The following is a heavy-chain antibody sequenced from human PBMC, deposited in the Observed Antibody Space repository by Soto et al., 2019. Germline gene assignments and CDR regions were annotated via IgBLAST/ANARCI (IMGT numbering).Heavy chain of an antibody. Sequence: PGGSLRLSCAASGFTFSSYAMSWVRQAPGKGLEWVSAISGSGGSTYYADSVKGRFTISRGNSKNTLYLQMNSLRAEDTAVYYCAKDIGMGSSSWSYYYYGMDAWGQGXTVTVSS. CDR2: ISGSGGST. J-gene: IGHJ6*02. CDR3: AKDIGMGSSSWSYYYYGMDA. V-gene: IGHV3-23*01. CDR1: GFTFSSYA. D-gene: IGHD6-13*01.